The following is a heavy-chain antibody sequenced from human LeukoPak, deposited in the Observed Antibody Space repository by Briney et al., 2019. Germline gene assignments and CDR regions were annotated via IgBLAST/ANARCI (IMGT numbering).Heavy chain of an antibody. V-gene: IGHV5-51*01. CDR2: IYPGDSDT. J-gene: IGHJ2*01. D-gene: IGHD3-10*01. CDR1: GYSFTSYW. CDR3: ARSHSLRQLVLAHWYFDL. Sequence: RGESLKISCKGSGYSFTSYWIGWVRQMPGKGLEWMGIIYPGDSDTRYSPSFQGQVTISADKSISTAYLQWSSLKASDTAMYYCARSHSLRQLVLAHWYFDLWGRGTLVTVSS.